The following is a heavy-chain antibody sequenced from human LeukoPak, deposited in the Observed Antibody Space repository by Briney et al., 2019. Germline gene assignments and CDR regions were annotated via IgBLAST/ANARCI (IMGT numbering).Heavy chain of an antibody. Sequence: ASVKVSCKASGYTFTSYAISWVRQAPGQGLEWMGWISAYNGNTNYAQKLQGRVTMTTDTSTSTAYMELRSLRSGDTAVYYCARDEGGYCSSTSCYLPFDYWGQGTLVTVSS. CDR3: ARDEGGYCSSTSCYLPFDY. V-gene: IGHV1-18*01. J-gene: IGHJ4*02. CDR2: ISAYNGNT. D-gene: IGHD2-2*01. CDR1: GYTFTSYA.